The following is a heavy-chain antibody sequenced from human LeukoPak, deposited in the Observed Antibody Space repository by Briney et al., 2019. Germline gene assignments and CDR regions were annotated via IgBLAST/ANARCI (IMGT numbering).Heavy chain of an antibody. D-gene: IGHD3-22*01. J-gene: IGHJ4*02. CDR2: IKQDGSEK. V-gene: IGHV3-7*01. CDR1: GFTFRSYW. CDR3: ARDEDTSAYYSY. Sequence: GGSLRLSXAASGFTFRSYWMSWVRQAPGKGLEWLVNIKQDGSEKYSVYSVKGRFTISRDNAKNSLYLQMNGLRAEDTAVYYCARDEDTSAYYSYWGQGTLVTVSS.